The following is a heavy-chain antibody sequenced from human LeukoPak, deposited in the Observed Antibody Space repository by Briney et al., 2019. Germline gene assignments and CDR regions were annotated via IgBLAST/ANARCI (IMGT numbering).Heavy chain of an antibody. V-gene: IGHV3-23*01. D-gene: IGHD6-6*01. Sequence: GGSLRLSCAASGFTLRSSDMNWIRQAPGKGLEWVSAISGSGGDTTYYANSVKGRFTISRDNAKNSLYLRMNSLRAEDTAVYYCARSSRLTFDYWGQGTLVTVSS. CDR1: GFTLRSSD. CDR2: ISGSGGDTT. CDR3: ARSSRLTFDY. J-gene: IGHJ4*02.